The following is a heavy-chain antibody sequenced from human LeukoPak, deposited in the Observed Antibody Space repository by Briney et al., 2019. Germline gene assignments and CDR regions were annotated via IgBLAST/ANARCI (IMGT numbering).Heavy chain of an antibody. CDR2: FDPEDGET. Sequence: GASVKVSCKVSGYTLTELSMHWVRQAPGKGLEWMGGFDPEDGETIYAQKFQGRVTMTEDTSTDTAYMELSSLRSEDTAVYYCATDRDYYDSSGFYYWGQGTLVTVFS. D-gene: IGHD3-22*01. CDR3: ATDRDYYDSSGFYY. CDR1: GYTLTELS. V-gene: IGHV1-24*01. J-gene: IGHJ4*02.